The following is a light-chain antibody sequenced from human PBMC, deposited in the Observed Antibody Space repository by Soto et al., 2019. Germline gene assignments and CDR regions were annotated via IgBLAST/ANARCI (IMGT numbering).Light chain of an antibody. CDR2: EVS. CDR1: SSDVGGYNY. J-gene: IGLJ2*01. CDR3: SSYTSSSTLV. V-gene: IGLV2-14*01. Sequence: QSALTQPASVSGSPGQSSTISCTGTSSDVGGYNYVSWYQQHPGKAPKLMIYEVSNRPSGVSNRFSGSKSGNTASLTISGLQAEDEADYYCSSYTSSSTLVFGGGTKVTV.